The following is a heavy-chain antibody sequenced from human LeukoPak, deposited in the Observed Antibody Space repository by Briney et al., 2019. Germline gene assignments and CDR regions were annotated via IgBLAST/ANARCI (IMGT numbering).Heavy chain of an antibody. Sequence: TSETLSLTCAVYGGSFSVYYWSWIRQPPGKGLEWIGEINHSGSTNYNPSLKSRVTISVDTSKNQFSLKLSSVTAADTAVYYCARRPRGVIIKSWFDPWGQGTLVTVSS. J-gene: IGHJ5*02. CDR1: GGSFSVYY. D-gene: IGHD3-10*01. CDR3: ARRPRGVIIKSWFDP. V-gene: IGHV4-34*01. CDR2: INHSGST.